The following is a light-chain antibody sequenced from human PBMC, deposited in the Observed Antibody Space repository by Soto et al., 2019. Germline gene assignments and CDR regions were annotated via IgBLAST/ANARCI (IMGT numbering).Light chain of an antibody. CDR1: QSLSSY. Sequence: EIVLTQSPATLSLSPGERATLSCRASQSLSSYLAWYQQKRGQAPRLLISDASKRATGIPARFSGSGSGTDFTLSISSLEPEDFAVYYCQQRSDWPLTFGGGTKVEIK. J-gene: IGKJ4*01. CDR3: QQRSDWPLT. CDR2: DAS. V-gene: IGKV3-11*01.